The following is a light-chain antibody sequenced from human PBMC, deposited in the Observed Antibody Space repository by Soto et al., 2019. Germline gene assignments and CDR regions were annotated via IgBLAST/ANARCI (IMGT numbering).Light chain of an antibody. V-gene: IGKV3-20*01. CDR1: QSVSSSY. J-gene: IGKJ1*01. Sequence: EVVLTQSPVTLSLSPGERATLSCRASQSVSSSYFAWYQQKPGQAPRLLIYGTSSRATAIPDRFSGSGSGTDFTLTISRLEPEDFAVYYCQQYGSSSWTFGQGTKV. CDR3: QQYGSSSWT. CDR2: GTS.